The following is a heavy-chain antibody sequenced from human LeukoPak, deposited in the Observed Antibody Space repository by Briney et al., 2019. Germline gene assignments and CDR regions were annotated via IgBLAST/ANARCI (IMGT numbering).Heavy chain of an antibody. J-gene: IGHJ6*03. D-gene: IGHD3-3*01. CDR1: GGTFSSYT. Sequence: SVKLSCKASGGTFSSYTISWVRQAPGQALEWMGRIIPILGIANYAQKFHGRVTITADKSTSTAYMELTSLTSEDTAVYYRARDFRRIRIFGAAYYYMAVWGKGPTVTVSS. V-gene: IGHV1-69*04. CDR3: ARDFRRIRIFGAAYYYMAV. CDR2: IIPILGIA.